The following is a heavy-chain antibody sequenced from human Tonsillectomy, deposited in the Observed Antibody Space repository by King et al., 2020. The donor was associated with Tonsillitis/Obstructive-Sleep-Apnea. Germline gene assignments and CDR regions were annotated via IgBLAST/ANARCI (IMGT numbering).Heavy chain of an antibody. D-gene: IGHD2-2*01. Sequence: QLVQSGGGLVKPGGSLRLSCAASGFTFNNYYMTWIRQAPGKGLEWVSYISDTGSTIYYADSVKGRFTISRDNAKNSLYLQMNSLRAEDTAVYYCARDPYCSSTRCSDYYFYMDVWGKGTTVTVSS. V-gene: IGHV3-11*01. CDR2: ISDTGSTI. J-gene: IGHJ6*03. CDR3: ARDPYCSSTRCSDYYFYMDV. CDR1: GFTFNNYY.